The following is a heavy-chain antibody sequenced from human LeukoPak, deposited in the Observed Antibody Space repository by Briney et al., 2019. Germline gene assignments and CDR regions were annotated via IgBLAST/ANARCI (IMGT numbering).Heavy chain of an antibody. CDR2: IIPIFGTA. Sequence: ASVKVSCKASGGTFSSYAISWVRQAPGQGLEWMGGIIPIFGTANYAQKSQGRVTITTDKSTSTAYMELSSLRSEDTAVYYCARAESYSDIVANSLDYWGQGTLVPSPQ. CDR1: GGTFSSYA. CDR3: ARAESYSDIVANSLDY. V-gene: IGHV1-69*05. D-gene: IGHD5-12*01. J-gene: IGHJ4*02.